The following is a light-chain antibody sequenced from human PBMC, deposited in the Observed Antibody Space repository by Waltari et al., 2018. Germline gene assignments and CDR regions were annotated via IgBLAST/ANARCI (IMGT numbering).Light chain of an antibody. Sequence: EVVLTHSPGTLSLSPGERATLACRASQSVGTSLAWYQQKPGQAPRLLIYGASRRATGIPDRFSGSGSGTDFSLTISRLEPEDFAVYYCQHYVRLPATFGQGTKVEI. CDR1: QSVGTS. J-gene: IGKJ1*01. V-gene: IGKV3-20*01. CDR3: QHYVRLPAT. CDR2: GAS.